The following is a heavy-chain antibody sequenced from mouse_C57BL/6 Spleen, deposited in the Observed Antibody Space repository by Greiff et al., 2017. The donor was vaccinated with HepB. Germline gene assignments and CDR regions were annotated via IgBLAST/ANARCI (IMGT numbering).Heavy chain of an antibody. CDR3: ARATTVVATDYAMDY. D-gene: IGHD1-1*01. CDR2: IYPGSGST. CDR1: GYTFTSYW. J-gene: IGHJ4*01. Sequence: QVQLQQPGAELVKPGASVKMSCKASGYTFTSYWITWVKQRPGQGLEWIGDIYPGSGSTNYNEKFKSKATLTVDTSSSTAYMQLSSLTSEDSAVYYCARATTVVATDYAMDYWGQGTSVTVSS. V-gene: IGHV1-55*01.